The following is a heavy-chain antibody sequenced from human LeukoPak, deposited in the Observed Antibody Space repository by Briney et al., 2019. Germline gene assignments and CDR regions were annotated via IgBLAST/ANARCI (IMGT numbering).Heavy chain of an antibody. D-gene: IGHD2-15*01. J-gene: IGHJ3*02. CDR1: GFTFSSYS. CDR3: AKAPPPYCSGGSCFDAFDI. CDR2: ISSSSSTI. V-gene: IGHV3-48*01. Sequence: GGSLRLSCAAPGFTFSSYSMNWVRQAPGKGLEWVSYISSSSSTIYYADSVKGRFTISRDNSNNTLYLQMNSLRAEDTAVYYCAKAPPPYCSGGSCFDAFDIWGQGTMVTVSS.